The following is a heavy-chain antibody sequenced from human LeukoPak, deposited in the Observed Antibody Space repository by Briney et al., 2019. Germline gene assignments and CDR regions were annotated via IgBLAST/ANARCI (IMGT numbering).Heavy chain of an antibody. CDR3: ARLVPERFFQLNPEGYYDY. D-gene: IGHD3-3*01. CDR1: GEPFSGYY. Sequence: SETLSLTCAVSGEPFSGYYWGWIRQPPGKGLELIGEINRHGNTDYNPSLKSRVSMSIDISKNQFSLKLISVTAADTAVYYCARLVPERFFQLNPEGYYDYWGQGTLVTVSS. CDR2: INRHGNT. J-gene: IGHJ4*02. V-gene: IGHV4-34*01.